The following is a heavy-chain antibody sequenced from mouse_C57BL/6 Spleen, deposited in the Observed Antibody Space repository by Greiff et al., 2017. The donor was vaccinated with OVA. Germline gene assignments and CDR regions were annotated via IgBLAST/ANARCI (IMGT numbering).Heavy chain of an antibody. V-gene: IGHV1-50*01. CDR2: IDPSDSYT. CDR1: GYTFTSYW. J-gene: IGHJ2*01. Sequence: VQLQQPGAELVKPGASVKLSCKASGYTFTSYWMQWVKQRPGQGLEWIGEIDPSDSYTNYNQKFKGKATLTVDTSSSTAYMQRSSLTSEDSAVYYCARFGDGYSEVYWGQGTTLTVSS. CDR3: ARFGDGYSEVY. D-gene: IGHD2-3*01.